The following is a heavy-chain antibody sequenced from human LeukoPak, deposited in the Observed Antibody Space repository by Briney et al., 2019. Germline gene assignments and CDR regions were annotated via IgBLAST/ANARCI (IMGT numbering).Heavy chain of an antibody. CDR1: GFTFSDYY. V-gene: IGHV3-11*04. CDR2: ISSSGSTI. J-gene: IGHJ4*02. Sequence: GGSLRLSCAASGFTFSDYYMSWIRQAPGKGLEWVSYISSSGSTIYYADSVKGRFTISRDNAKNSLYLQMNSLRAEDTAVYYCARVQGSILSGLYGDFSYYFDYWGQGTLVTVSS. D-gene: IGHD4-17*01. CDR3: ARVQGSILSGLYGDFSYYFDY.